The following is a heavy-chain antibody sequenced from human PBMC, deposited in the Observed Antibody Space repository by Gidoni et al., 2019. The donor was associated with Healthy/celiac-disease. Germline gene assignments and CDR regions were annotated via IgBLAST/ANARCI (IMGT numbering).Heavy chain of an antibody. V-gene: IGHV3-21*01. CDR3: AREGPGRGFDY. CDR1: GSTFSSFS. CDR2: INSSSSYI. Sequence: EVQPVASGGGLVKLVGSLSLSCVASGSTFSSFSINWVRQAPGKGLEWVSSINSSSSYIYCADSVKGRFTISRDKAKNSLYLKMNSLRAEDTAVYYCAREGPGRGFDYWGQGTLVTVSS. D-gene: IGHD3-10*01. J-gene: IGHJ4*02.